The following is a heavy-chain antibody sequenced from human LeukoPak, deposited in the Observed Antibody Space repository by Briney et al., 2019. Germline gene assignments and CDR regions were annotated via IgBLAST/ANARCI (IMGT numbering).Heavy chain of an antibody. CDR3: AREGSSHDYGDYVDAFDI. V-gene: IGHV4-59*01. J-gene: IGHJ3*02. CDR1: GGSISSYY. Sequence: PSETLSLTCTVSGGSISSYYWSWIRQPPGKGLEWIGYIYYSGSTNYNPSLKGRVTISVDTSKNQFSLNLSSVTAADTAVYYCAREGSSHDYGDYVDAFDIWGQGTMVTVSS. CDR2: IYYSGST. D-gene: IGHD4-17*01.